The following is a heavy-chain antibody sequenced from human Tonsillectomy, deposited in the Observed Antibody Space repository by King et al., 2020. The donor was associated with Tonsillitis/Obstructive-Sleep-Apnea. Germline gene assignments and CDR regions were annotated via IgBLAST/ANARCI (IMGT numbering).Heavy chain of an antibody. CDR1: GFSLSNARMG. D-gene: IGHD2-2*01. CDR3: ARAPSTSYFYYYYMDV. J-gene: IGHJ6*03. CDR2: IFSNDEK. V-gene: IGHV2-26*01. Sequence: TLQESGPVLVKPTETLTLTCTVSGFSLSNARMGVRWIRQPPGKALEWLAHIFSNDEKSYSTSLNSRLTISKDTSRSQVVLTMTNMDPVDTATYYCARAPSTSYFYYYYMDVWGKGTTVTVSS.